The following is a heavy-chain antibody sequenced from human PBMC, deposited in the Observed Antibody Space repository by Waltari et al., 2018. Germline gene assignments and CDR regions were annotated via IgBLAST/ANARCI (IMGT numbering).Heavy chain of an antibody. V-gene: IGHV5-51*01. CDR2: IDPSDSDT. J-gene: IGHJ1*01. CDR1: GYSFTSYW. CDR3: AKGAAARAEYFEF. Sequence: EVQLVQSGAEVKRPGESLKISCKTSGYSFTSYWISWVRQMPGKGLEWMGAIDPSDSDTRYSPSFQGQVTISADKSISTAYLQWSSLKASDSATYYCAKGAAARAEYFEFWGQGALVTVSS. D-gene: IGHD6-13*01.